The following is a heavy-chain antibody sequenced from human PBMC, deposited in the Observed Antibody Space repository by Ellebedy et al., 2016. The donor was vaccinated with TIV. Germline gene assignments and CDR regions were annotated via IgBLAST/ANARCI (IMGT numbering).Heavy chain of an antibody. CDR1: GFTFSSYW. Sequence: PGGSLRLSCAASGFTFSSYWMSWVRLAPGKGLEWVANIKEDGSDTYYVDSVKGRFTISRDSAENSLYLQMNSMRAEDTAVYYCAKEQSPYYDILTDSFDYWGQGALVTVSS. D-gene: IGHD3-9*01. V-gene: IGHV3-7*03. CDR2: IKEDGSDT. CDR3: AKEQSPYYDILTDSFDY. J-gene: IGHJ4*02.